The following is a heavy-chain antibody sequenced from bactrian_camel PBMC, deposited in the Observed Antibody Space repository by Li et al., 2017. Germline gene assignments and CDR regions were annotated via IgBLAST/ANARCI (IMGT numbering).Heavy chain of an antibody. Sequence: VQLVESGGGLVQPGGSLRLSCAASGFTAFRNYAMSWVRQAPGKGLEWVSAIASDGGSFYADSVKGRVTISRDNAKSTVTLQMNTLRSEDTALYYCAAGSDANWTWGQGTQVTVS. J-gene: IGHJ4*01. V-gene: IGHV3S10*01. CDR2: IASDGGS. CDR3: AAGSDANWT. CDR1: GFTAFRNYA. D-gene: IGHD1*01.